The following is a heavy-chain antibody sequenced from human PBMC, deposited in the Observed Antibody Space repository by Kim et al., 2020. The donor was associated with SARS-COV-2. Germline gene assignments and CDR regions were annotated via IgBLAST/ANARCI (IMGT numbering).Heavy chain of an antibody. CDR2: IFYSWRT. CDR3: SLNSPLGPAPVDNYYGM. V-gene: IGHV4-31*03. D-gene: IGHD2-21*01. J-gene: IGHJ6*01. CDR1: GGSISSGGYY. Sequence: SQTLSLTCTVSGGSISSGGYYWSWIRQHPEKGLEWIGYIFYSWRTHYNPSLKSRATISIDTSHNQFFLNLGSMTAPDPAGYYCSLNSPLGPAPVDNYYGM.